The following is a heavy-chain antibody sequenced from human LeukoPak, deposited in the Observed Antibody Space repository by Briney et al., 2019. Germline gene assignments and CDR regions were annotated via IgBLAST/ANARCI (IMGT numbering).Heavy chain of an antibody. CDR2: IASDGSHT. V-gene: IGHV3-30-3*01. Sequence: GGSLRLSCAASGFTFSSYFMHWVRQAPGKGLEWVADIASDGSHTFHVESVKGRFTISRDNSKNTLYLQMNSLRAGDTAVYFCARERQDTILHSGAFDIWGQGTMVTVSS. J-gene: IGHJ3*02. D-gene: IGHD2-21*01. CDR1: GFTFSSYF. CDR3: ARERQDTILHSGAFDI.